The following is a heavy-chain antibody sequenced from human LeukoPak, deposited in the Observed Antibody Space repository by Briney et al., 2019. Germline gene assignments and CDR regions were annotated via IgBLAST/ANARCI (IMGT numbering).Heavy chain of an antibody. V-gene: IGHV3-30-3*01. CDR3: ARAPGGFHGDYSPIAY. Sequence: GGSLRLSGAASGFTFSSYAMHWVRQAPGKGLQWLALTSDDGSAKYYADSVKGRFTISRDNSQNTLYLQMNSLRADETAIYYCARAPGGFHGDYSPIAYWGQGTLVTVSS. CDR2: TSDDGSAK. CDR1: GFTFSSYA. J-gene: IGHJ4*02. D-gene: IGHD4-17*01.